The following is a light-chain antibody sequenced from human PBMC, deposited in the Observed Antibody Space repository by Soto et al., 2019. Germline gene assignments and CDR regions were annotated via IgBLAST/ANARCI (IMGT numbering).Light chain of an antibody. J-gene: IGKJ5*01. CDR1: QSVSSNY. CDR2: GAS. CDR3: QQYGSSPIT. V-gene: IGKV3-20*01. Sequence: EIVLTQSPGTLSLSPGERATLSCRASQSVSSNYLAWYQQKPGQAPRLLIYGASSRATGIPDRFSGSGSETDFTLTISRLEPEDFALYYCQQYGSSPITFGQGTRLENK.